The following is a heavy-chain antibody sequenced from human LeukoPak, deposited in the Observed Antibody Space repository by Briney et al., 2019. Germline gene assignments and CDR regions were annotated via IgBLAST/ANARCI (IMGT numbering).Heavy chain of an antibody. CDR2: IYYSGST. V-gene: IGHV4-59*12. CDR3: ASSRSGWYTDLDY. Sequence: PSETLSLTCTVSGGSISSYYWSWIRQPPGKGLEWIGYIYYSGSTSYNPSLKSRVTISVDTSKNQFSLKLSSVTAADTAVYYCASSRSGWYTDLDYWGQGTLVTVSS. J-gene: IGHJ4*02. D-gene: IGHD6-19*01. CDR1: GGSISSYY.